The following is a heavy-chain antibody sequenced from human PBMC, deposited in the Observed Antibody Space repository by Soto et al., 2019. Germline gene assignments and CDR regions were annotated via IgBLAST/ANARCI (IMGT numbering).Heavy chain of an antibody. CDR1: GFDFDDHA. CDR2: ISWNGDYI. Sequence: EVQLVEAGGGLVQPGRSLRLSCVGSGFDFDDHAMSWVRQAPGKGLEWGAGISWNGDYIGYASSVRGRFTISRDDAKNSLYLQINSLRPEETALYFCTRNIFRTITTVDFWGQGTLVTVSS. CDR3: TRNIFRTITTVDF. J-gene: IGHJ4*02. D-gene: IGHD4-4*01. V-gene: IGHV3-9*01.